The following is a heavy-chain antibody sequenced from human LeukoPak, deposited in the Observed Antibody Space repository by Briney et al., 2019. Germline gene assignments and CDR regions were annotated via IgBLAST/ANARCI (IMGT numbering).Heavy chain of an antibody. CDR1: GYSFTTHW. CDR2: IHPDDSNI. V-gene: IGHV5-51*01. J-gene: IGHJ3*01. CDR3: ARPNITSYYDSRGYDAFDV. D-gene: IGHD3-22*01. Sequence: GESLKISCKGSGYSFTTHWIGWVRQMPGKGLEWMGIIHPDDSNIRYSPSFQGQVTISADKSISTAYLQWSSLNASDTAMYYCARPNITSYYDSRGYDAFDVWGQGTMVTVSS.